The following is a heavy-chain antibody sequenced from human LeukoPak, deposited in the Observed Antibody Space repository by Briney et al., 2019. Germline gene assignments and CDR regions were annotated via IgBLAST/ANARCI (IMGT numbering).Heavy chain of an antibody. Sequence: SETLSLTCAVYGGPFSGYYWSWIRQPPGKGLEWIGEINHSGSTNYNPSLKSRVTISVDTSKNQFSLKLSSVTAADTAVYYCARTRGISYYDFWSGYSPISCYMDVWGKGTTVTVSS. V-gene: IGHV4-34*01. J-gene: IGHJ6*03. CDR1: GGPFSGYY. CDR3: ARTRGISYYDFWSGYSPISCYMDV. CDR2: INHSGST. D-gene: IGHD3-3*01.